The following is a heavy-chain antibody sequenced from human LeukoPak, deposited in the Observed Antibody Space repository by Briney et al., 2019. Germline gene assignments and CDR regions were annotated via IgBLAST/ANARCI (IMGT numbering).Heavy chain of an antibody. J-gene: IGHJ4*02. CDR3: ARQESDYYDSSGYYGFDY. CDR1: GGSISSGDYY. CDR2: IYYSGST. Sequence: SETLSLTCTVSGGSISSGDYYWSWIRQPPGTGLEWIGYIYYSGSTYYNPSLKSRVTISVDTSKNQFSLKLSSVTAADTAVYHCARQESDYYDSSGYYGFDYWGQGTLVTVSS. D-gene: IGHD3-22*01. V-gene: IGHV4-30-4*01.